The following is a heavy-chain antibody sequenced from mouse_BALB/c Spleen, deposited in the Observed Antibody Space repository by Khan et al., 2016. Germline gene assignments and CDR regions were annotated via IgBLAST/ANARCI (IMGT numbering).Heavy chain of an antibody. Sequence: QIQLVQSGPELKKPGETVKISCKASGYTFTDYGMNWVKQAPGKGLKWMGRINTYTGESTYADDFKGRFAFALETSASTAYLQIINLKSEDTATYFCGKGFCNYGFFDFWGQGTTLTVSS. J-gene: IGHJ2*01. CDR3: GKGFCNYGFFDF. V-gene: IGHV9-3-1*01. CDR2: INTYTGES. D-gene: IGHD1-2*01. CDR1: GYTFTDYG.